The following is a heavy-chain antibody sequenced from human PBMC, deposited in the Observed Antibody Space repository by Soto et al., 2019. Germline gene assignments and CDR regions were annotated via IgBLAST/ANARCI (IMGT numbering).Heavy chain of an antibody. D-gene: IGHD2-2*01. CDR1: GYSISSSKW. CDR3: ARTGDCSSTSCYAFYYYGMDV. CDR2: IYYSGST. Sequence: QVQLQESGPGLVKPSDTLSLTCAVSGYSISSSKWWGWIRQPPGKGLEWIGYIYYSGSTYYNPSLKSRVTVSVDTSKNQFSLKLSSVTAVDTAVYYCARTGDCSSTSCYAFYYYGMDVWGQGTTVNVSS. V-gene: IGHV4-28*01. J-gene: IGHJ6*02.